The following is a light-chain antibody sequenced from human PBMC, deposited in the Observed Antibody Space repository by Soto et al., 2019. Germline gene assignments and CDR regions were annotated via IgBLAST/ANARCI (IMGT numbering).Light chain of an antibody. Sequence: EIVLTQSPGTLSLSPGERATLSCRASQSVSSSYLAWYQQKSGQAPRLLIYGASSRATGIPDRFSGSGSGTEFTLTISRLEPEDFAVYYCQQYGSSPRTFGQGTEVEIK. CDR1: QSVSSSY. V-gene: IGKV3-20*01. J-gene: IGKJ1*01. CDR3: QQYGSSPRT. CDR2: GAS.